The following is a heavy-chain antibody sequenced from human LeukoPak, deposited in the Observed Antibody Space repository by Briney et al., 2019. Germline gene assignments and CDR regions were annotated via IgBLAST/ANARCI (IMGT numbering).Heavy chain of an antibody. V-gene: IGHV3-7*01. CDR1: GVTFSSYW. CDR2: TNQDGSEE. Sequence: GGSLRLSCAASGVTFSSYWMSWVRQAPGKGLEWVANTNQDGSEEHYADPVKGRFTISRDNAKNSLYLQMNSLRVEDTAVYYCARYCGGDCYGMDVWGQGTTVTVSS. J-gene: IGHJ6*02. CDR3: ARYCGGDCYGMDV. D-gene: IGHD2-21*01.